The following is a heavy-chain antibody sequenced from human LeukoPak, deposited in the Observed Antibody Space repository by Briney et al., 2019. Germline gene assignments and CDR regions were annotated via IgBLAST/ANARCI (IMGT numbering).Heavy chain of an antibody. D-gene: IGHD3-22*01. CDR1: GFAFSSYG. J-gene: IGHJ4*02. V-gene: IGHV3-30*02. CDR3: ARDQDDSSGSIDY. CDR2: IRYDGSNK. Sequence: PGGSLRLSCAASGFAFSSYGMHWVRQAPGKGLEWVAFIRYDGSNKYYADSVKGRFTISRDNSKNTLYLQMNSLRAEDTAVYYCARDQDDSSGSIDYWGQGTLVTVSS.